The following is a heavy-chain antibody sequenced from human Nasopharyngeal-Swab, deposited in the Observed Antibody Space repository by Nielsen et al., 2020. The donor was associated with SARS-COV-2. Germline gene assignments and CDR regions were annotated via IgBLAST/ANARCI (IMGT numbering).Heavy chain of an antibody. CDR1: GFTFDDYA. J-gene: IGHJ4*02. V-gene: IGHV3-9*01. D-gene: IGHD6-19*01. CDR3: AKDTVIAVAGNFDY. Sequence: SLKISCAASGFTFDDYAMHWVRQAPGKGLEWVSGISWNSGSIGYADSVKGRFTISRDNAKNSLYLQMNSLRAEDTALYYCAKDTVIAVAGNFDYWGQETLVTVSS. CDR2: ISWNSGSI.